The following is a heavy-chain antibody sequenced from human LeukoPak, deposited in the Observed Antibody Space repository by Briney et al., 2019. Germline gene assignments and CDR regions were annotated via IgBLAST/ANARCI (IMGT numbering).Heavy chain of an antibody. CDR2: INSDGSST. J-gene: IGHJ3*02. CDR1: GFTFSSYW. D-gene: IGHD2-2*01. V-gene: IGHV3-74*01. Sequence: GGSLRLSCAASGFTFSSYWMHWVRQAPGKGLVWVSRINSDGSSTSYADSVKGRFTISRDNAKNTLYLQMNSLRAEDTAVYYCARARVSSRNAFDIWGQGTMVTVSS. CDR3: ARARVSSRNAFDI.